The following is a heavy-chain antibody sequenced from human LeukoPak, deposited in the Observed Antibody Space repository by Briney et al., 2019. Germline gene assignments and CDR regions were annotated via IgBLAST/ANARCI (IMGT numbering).Heavy chain of an antibody. CDR3: AANSADYNTLGSSYKV. CDR1: DYSISNNFY. Sequence: PSETLSLTCTVSDYSISNNFYWAWIRQSPGKGLEWIVSINHSWTTYYNPSLKSRVTISVDTSKNQFSLKLNSVTAADTAVFYCAANSADYNTLGSSYKVWGQGTLVTVSS. D-gene: IGHD3-10*01. J-gene: IGHJ4*02. CDR2: INHSWTT. V-gene: IGHV4-38-2*02.